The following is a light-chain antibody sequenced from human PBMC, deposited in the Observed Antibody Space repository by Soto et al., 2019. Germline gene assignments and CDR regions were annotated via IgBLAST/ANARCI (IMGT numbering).Light chain of an antibody. J-gene: IGKJ1*01. CDR2: GAS. CDR1: QSVSSSY. Sequence: EIVLTQSPGTLSLSPGERATLSCRASQSVSSSYLAWYKQKPGQAPRLLIYGASSRATGIPDRFSGSGSGTDFTLTISRLEPEDFAVYYCQQYGSSLWTIGQGTKVEIK. CDR3: QQYGSSLWT. V-gene: IGKV3-20*01.